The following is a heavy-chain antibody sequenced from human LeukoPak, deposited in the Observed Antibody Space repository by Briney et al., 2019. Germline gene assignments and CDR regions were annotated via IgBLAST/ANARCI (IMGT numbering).Heavy chain of an antibody. V-gene: IGHV3-33*06. CDR1: RFTFSSYG. Sequence: GRSLRLSCAASRFTFSSYGMHWVRQAPGKGLEWVAVIRYDASKNYYADSVKGRFTISRDNSKNKLYLQMNRLRAEDTAVYYCAKGAVGANRWAFDIWGQGTMVTVSS. CDR2: IRYDASKN. J-gene: IGHJ3*02. CDR3: AKGAVGANRWAFDI. D-gene: IGHD1-26*01.